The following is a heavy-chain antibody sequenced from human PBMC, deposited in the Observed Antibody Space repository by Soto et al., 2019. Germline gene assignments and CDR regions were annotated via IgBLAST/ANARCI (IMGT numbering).Heavy chain of an antibody. CDR2: IYYSGST. Sequence: SETLSLTCTVSGGSISSYYWSWIRQPPGKGLEWIGYIYYSGSTNYNPSLKSRVTISVDTSKNQFSLKLSSVTAADTAVYYCARLRTIYSSSPAPNFDYWGQGTLVTVSS. V-gene: IGHV4-59*01. CDR1: GGSISSYY. J-gene: IGHJ4*02. CDR3: ARLRTIYSSSPAPNFDY. D-gene: IGHD6-6*01.